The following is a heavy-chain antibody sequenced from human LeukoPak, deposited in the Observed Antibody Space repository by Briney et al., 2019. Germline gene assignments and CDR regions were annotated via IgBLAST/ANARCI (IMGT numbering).Heavy chain of an antibody. CDR3: ARYTSNVVGKRHYFDY. CDR1: GFTFSSYS. V-gene: IGHV3-21*01. J-gene: IGHJ4*02. Sequence: GGSLRLSCAASGFTFSSYSMNWVRQAPGKGLEWVSSISSSSSYIYYADSVKGRFTISRDNAKNSLYLQMNSLRAEDAAVYYCARYTSNVVGKRHYFDYWGQGTLVTVSS. CDR2: ISSSSSYI. D-gene: IGHD1-26*01.